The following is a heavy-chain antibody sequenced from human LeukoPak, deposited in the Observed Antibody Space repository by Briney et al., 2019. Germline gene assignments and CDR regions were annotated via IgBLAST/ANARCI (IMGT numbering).Heavy chain of an antibody. Sequence: PSETLSLTCVVSGGSISPYYWSWIRQPPGKGLEWLGYIYYSGSSNYNPSLKSRVTISADTSKNQFSLKLSSVTAADTAVYYCARVPRSYYYYYYMDVWGKGTTVTVSS. CDR1: GGSISPYY. V-gene: IGHV4-59*01. CDR2: IYYSGSS. CDR3: ARVPRSYYYYYYMDV. J-gene: IGHJ6*03.